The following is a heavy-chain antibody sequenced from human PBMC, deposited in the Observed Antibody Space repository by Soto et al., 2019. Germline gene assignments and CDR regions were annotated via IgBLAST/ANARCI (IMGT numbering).Heavy chain of an antibody. V-gene: IGHV3-30*18. CDR2: ISWDGLAQ. D-gene: IGHD1-1*01. J-gene: IGHJ4*02. Sequence: VQLVESGGGVVQPGRSLRLLCEASGFTFGRYGMHWVRQAPGMGLEWVAVISWDGLAQYYGDSVRGRFTISRDNSQSNLYLQMNSLRTEDTAIYYCAKETIQVGGPNYFDYWGQGVLVTVSS. CDR1: GFTFGRYG. CDR3: AKETIQVGGPNYFDY.